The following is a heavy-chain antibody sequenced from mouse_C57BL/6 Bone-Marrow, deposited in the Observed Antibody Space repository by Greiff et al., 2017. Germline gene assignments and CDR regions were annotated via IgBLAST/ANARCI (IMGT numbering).Heavy chain of an antibody. CDR1: GYTFTSYW. CDR3: ARCRGGAMDY. V-gene: IGHV1-64*01. Sequence: VQLQQPGAELVKPGASVKLSCKASGYTFTSYWMHWVKQRPGQGLEWIGMIHPNSGSTNYNEKFKSKVTMTVDKSSSTAYMQISSLTSEDSAVYYCARCRGGAMDYWGQGTSVTVSS. D-gene: IGHD3-1*01. J-gene: IGHJ4*01. CDR2: IHPNSGST.